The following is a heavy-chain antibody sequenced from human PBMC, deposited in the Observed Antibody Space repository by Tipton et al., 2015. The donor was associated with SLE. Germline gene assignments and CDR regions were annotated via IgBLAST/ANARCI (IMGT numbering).Heavy chain of an antibody. CDR2: IYSGGSK. D-gene: IGHD1-26*01. CDR3: AKDGPMWELPY. V-gene: IGHV3-53*05. CDR1: GFNIRNNY. J-gene: IGHJ4*02. Sequence: SLRLSCAASGFNIRNNYMSWVRQAPGKGLEWVSLIYSGGSKFYIDSVKGRFTISRDDSRNTLFLHMGSLRVEDTAVYFCAKDGPMWELPYWGPGTLVTVSS.